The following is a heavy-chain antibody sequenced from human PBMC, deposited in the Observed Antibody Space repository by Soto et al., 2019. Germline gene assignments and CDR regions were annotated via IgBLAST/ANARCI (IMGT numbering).Heavy chain of an antibody. Sequence: QVQLVQSGAEVKKPGASVKVSCKASGYTFTSYGSSWVRQAPGQGLEWMGWISAYNGNTNYAQKLQGRVTMTTDTSTSTAYMELRSLRSDDTAVYYCARDDKGWLQSVYFDYWGQGTLVTVSS. V-gene: IGHV1-18*04. CDR2: ISAYNGNT. D-gene: IGHD5-12*01. CDR1: GYTFTSYG. CDR3: ARDDKGWLQSVYFDY. J-gene: IGHJ4*02.